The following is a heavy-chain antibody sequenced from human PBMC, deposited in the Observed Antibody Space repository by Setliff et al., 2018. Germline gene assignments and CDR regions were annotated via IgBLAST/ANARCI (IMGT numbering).Heavy chain of an antibody. CDR2: MNPNSGNT. J-gene: IGHJ6*03. CDR1: GYTFTSYD. CDR3: ARGGGQIHYDFWSGNFSDPQPNYYYYYMDV. Sequence: ASVKVSCKASGYTFTSYDINWVRQATGQGLEWMGWMNPNSGNTGYAQKFQGRVTITRNTSISTAYMELSSLRSEDTAVYYCARGGGQIHYDFWSGNFSDPQPNYYYYYMDVWGKGTTVTVSS. V-gene: IGHV1-8*03. D-gene: IGHD3-3*01.